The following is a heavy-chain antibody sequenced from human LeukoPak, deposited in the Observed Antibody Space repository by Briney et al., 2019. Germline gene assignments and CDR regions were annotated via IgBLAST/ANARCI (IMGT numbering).Heavy chain of an antibody. CDR3: ARDVSSGNYYWDY. V-gene: IGHV3-30*03. J-gene: IGHJ4*02. Sequence: GRSLRLSCAASGFTFSSYGMHWVRQAPGKGLEWVAVISYDGSNKYYADSVKGRFTISRDNSKNTLYLQMNSLRAEDTAVYYCARDVSSGNYYWDYWGQGTLVIVSS. CDR2: ISYDGSNK. CDR1: GFTFSSYG. D-gene: IGHD1-26*01.